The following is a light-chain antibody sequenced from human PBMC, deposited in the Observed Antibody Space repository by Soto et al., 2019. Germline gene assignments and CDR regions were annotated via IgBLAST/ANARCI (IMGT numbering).Light chain of an antibody. CDR1: TGAVTNGHY. CDR2: DTT. J-gene: IGLJ1*01. CDR3: LLSYNGPYV. Sequence: QAVVTQEPSLTVSPGGTGSLTCRSSTGAVTNGHYPYWFQQKPGQAPRTPIYDTTNRHSWTPARFSGSLLGGKAALTLSGAQPEDEAEYYCLLSYNGPYVFGTGTKV. V-gene: IGLV7-46*01.